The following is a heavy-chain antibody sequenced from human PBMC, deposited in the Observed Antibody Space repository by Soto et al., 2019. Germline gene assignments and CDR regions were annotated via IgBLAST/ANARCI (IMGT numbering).Heavy chain of an antibody. V-gene: IGHV1-18*01. J-gene: IGHJ4*02. CDR2: ISAYNGNT. CDR1: GYTFTSYG. Sequence: ASVKVSCKASGYTFTSYGTSWVRQAPGQGLEWMGWISAYNGNTNYAQKLQGRVTMTTDTSTSTAYMELRSLRSDDTAVYYCARDTNPYYYDSSNYWGQGTLVTVSS. CDR3: ARDTNPYYYDSSNY. D-gene: IGHD3-22*01.